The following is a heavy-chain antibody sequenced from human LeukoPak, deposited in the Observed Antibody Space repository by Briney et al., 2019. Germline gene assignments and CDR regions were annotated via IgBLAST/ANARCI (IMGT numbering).Heavy chain of an antibody. D-gene: IGHD2-15*01. CDR3: ASVRCSGGTCYLLDY. CDR2: IYHSGNT. Sequence: SETLSLTCTVSGGSITSGDYYWSWIRQPPGKGLEWIGYIYHSGNTYHNPSLKGRVTISVDTSKSQFSLKLSSVTAADTAIYYCASVRCSGGTCYLLDYWGQGTLVTVSS. J-gene: IGHJ4*02. CDR1: GGSITSGDYY. V-gene: IGHV4-30-4*01.